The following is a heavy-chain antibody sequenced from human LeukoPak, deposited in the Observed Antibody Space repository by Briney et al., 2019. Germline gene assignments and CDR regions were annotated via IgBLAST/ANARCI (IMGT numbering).Heavy chain of an antibody. J-gene: IGHJ5*02. CDR3: ARGRGSSGWTWCDP. V-gene: IGHV1-46*01. D-gene: IGHD6-19*01. CDR2: INPSCGST. CDR1: VYIFPSYY. Sequence: VASVTDSCLPSVYIFPSYYMHWVRQPPGRGLDWMGIINPSCGSTSDAQKFQERVTLNSDTPTSTVYMVPSSLRSEDTAVYYCARGRGSSGWTWCDPWGQGTLVTVSS.